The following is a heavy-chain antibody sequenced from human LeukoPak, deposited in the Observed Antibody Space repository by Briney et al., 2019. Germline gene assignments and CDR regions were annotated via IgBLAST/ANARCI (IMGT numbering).Heavy chain of an antibody. CDR3: ARGRIGDIVVVPAAMVGLNWFDP. Sequence: SETLSLTCAVYGGSFSGYYWSWIRQPPGKGLEWIGEINHSGSTNYNPSLKSRVTISVDTSKNQFSLKLSSVTAADTAVYYCARGRIGDIVVVPAAMVGLNWFDPWGQGTLVTVSS. J-gene: IGHJ5*02. CDR2: INHSGST. V-gene: IGHV4-34*01. D-gene: IGHD2-2*01. CDR1: GGSFSGYY.